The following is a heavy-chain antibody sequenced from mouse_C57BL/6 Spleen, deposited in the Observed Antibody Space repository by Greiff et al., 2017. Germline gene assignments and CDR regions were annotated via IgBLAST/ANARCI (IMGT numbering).Heavy chain of an antibody. J-gene: IGHJ4*01. V-gene: IGHV2-6*03. CDR1: GFSLTSYG. CDR3: ARRRGTGAMDY. CDR2: IWSDGST. Sequence: QVQLKASGPGLVAPSQSLSITCTVSGFSLTSYGVHWVRQPPGKGLAWLVVIWSDGSTTYNSDIKSRLSISKYNSKSHVFLKMNSLQTDDTSMYYCARRRGTGAMDYWGQGTSVTVSS. D-gene: IGHD3-3*01.